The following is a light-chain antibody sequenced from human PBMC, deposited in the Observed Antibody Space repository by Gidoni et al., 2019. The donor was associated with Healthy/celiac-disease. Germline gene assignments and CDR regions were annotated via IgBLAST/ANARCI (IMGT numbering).Light chain of an antibody. Sequence: DIQMNQSPSSLSASVGDRVTITCQASQDISNYLNWYQQKPGKAPKLLIYDASNLETGVPSGFSGSGSGTDFTFTISSLQPEDIATYYCQQYDNLPITFGQGTRLEIK. J-gene: IGKJ5*01. CDR1: QDISNY. V-gene: IGKV1-33*01. CDR2: DAS. CDR3: QQYDNLPIT.